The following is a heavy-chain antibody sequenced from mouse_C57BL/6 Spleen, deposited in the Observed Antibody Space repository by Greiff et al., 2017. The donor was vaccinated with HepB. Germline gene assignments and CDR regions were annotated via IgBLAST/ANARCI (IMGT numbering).Heavy chain of an antibody. CDR1: GYTFTSYW. D-gene: IGHD2-5*01. CDR2: IDPNSGGT. Sequence: QSCKASGYTFTSYWMHWVKQRPGRGLEWIGRIDPNSGGTKYNEKFKSKATLTVDKPSSTAYMQLSSLTSEDSAVYYCATYYSNPYYYAMDYWGQGTSVTVSS. J-gene: IGHJ4*01. CDR3: ATYYSNPYYYAMDY. V-gene: IGHV1-72*01.